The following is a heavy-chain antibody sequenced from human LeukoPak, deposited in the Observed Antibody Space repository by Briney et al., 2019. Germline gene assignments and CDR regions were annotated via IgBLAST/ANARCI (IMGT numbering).Heavy chain of an antibody. Sequence: SENLSLNCSVSGDSISTSDYWWGWLRQPPGGGLDWIGSVFYTGNTHYKASLQSRVTISVNTSKNQFSLKLSSVTAADTAVFYCARQRGIGSWSFDYWGLGTLVSVSS. J-gene: IGHJ4*02. CDR1: GDSISTSDYW. V-gene: IGHV4-39*01. D-gene: IGHD2-15*01. CDR3: ARQRGIGSWSFDY. CDR2: VFYTGNT.